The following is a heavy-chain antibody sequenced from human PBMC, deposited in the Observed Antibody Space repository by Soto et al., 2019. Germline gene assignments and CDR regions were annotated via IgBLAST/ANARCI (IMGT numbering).Heavy chain of an antibody. V-gene: IGHV4-31*03. J-gene: IGHJ3*02. CDR2: IDYSGST. Sequence: QVQLQESGPGRVKPSQTLSLTCTVSGGSISSGGYYWNWIRQHPGKGLEWIGYIDYSGSTYYNPSLKSRVTISVDTSKNQFSLKLSSVTAADTAVYYCARSAPKATTFDIWGQGTMVTVFS. D-gene: IGHD1-1*01. CDR3: ARSAPKATTFDI. CDR1: GGSISSGGYY.